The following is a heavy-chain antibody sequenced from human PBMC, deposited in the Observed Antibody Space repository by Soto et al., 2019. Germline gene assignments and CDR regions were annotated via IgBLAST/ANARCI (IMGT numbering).Heavy chain of an antibody. V-gene: IGHV3-48*03. Sequence: EVQLVESGGDLVQPGGSLRLSCAASRFTFSAYEMHWFRQAPGKGLEWVSYISTSGSTVYYADSVKGRFTVSRDNTRNSLYMQMDSLRDEDTALYYCVRYCGTTLCNGVATRTFDYWSQGTLVTVSS. J-gene: IGHJ4*02. CDR1: RFTFSAYE. CDR3: VRYCGTTLCNGVATRTFDY. CDR2: ISTSGSTV. D-gene: IGHD5-12*01.